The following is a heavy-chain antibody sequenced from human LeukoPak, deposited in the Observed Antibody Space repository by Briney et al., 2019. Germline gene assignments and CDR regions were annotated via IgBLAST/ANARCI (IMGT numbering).Heavy chain of an antibody. CDR3: ARDHRPDIQYSYMDV. D-gene: IGHD1-14*01. J-gene: IGHJ6*03. Sequence: GGSLRLSCAASGFSLSNFGMHWVRQAPGKGLEWVAALLYDGNTKHYADSVKGRFTISRDISKNTFYLQMNSLTAEDTAVYYCARDHRPDIQYSYMDVRGKGTTVAVSS. V-gene: IGHV3-33*01. CDR2: LLYDGNTK. CDR1: GFSLSNFG.